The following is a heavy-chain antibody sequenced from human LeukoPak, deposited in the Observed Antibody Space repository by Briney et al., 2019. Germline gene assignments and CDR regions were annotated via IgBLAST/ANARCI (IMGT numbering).Heavy chain of an antibody. V-gene: IGHV4-59*01. D-gene: IGHD6-13*01. CDR1: GGSISSYY. J-gene: IGHJ6*02. Sequence: SETLSLTCTVSGGSISSYYWSWIRQPPGKGLEWIGYIYYSGSTNYNPSLKSRVTISVDTSKNQFSLKLSSVTAADTAVYYCARVRGSSWSLGMDVWGQGTTVTVSS. CDR3: ARVRGSSWSLGMDV. CDR2: IYYSGST.